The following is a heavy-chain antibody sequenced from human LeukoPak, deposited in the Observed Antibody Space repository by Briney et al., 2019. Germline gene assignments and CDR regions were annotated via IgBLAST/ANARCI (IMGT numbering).Heavy chain of an antibody. CDR3: AREGEMATNDY. CDR2: IYSGGST. V-gene: IGHV3-66*02. Sequence: GGSLRLSCAASGFTVSSNYMSWVRQAPGKGLERVSVIYSGGSTYYADSVKGRFTISRDNSKNTLYLQMNSLRAEDTAVYYCAREGEMATNDYWGQGTLVTVSS. D-gene: IGHD5-24*01. J-gene: IGHJ4*02. CDR1: GFTVSSNY.